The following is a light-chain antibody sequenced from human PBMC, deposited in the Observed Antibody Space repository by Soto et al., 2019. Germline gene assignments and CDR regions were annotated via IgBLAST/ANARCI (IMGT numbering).Light chain of an antibody. CDR3: QQTPSFPPT. CDR1: QAIDSW. J-gene: IGKJ1*01. V-gene: IGKV1-12*01. Sequence: DIQMTQSPSSVSASVGDRVTITCRASQAIDSWLAWYQQKPGEAPKLLIFTGSLLHSGVPPRFSGSGSGTDFTLTISSLPPEDFATYYCQQTPSFPPTFGQGTKVDIX. CDR2: TGS.